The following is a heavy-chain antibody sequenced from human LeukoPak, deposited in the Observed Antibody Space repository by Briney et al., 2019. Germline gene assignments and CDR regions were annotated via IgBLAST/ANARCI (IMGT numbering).Heavy chain of an antibody. J-gene: IGHJ4*02. V-gene: IGHV3-11*06. CDR2: LKGANGDI. CDR3: ARVLRGYASYEGN. CDR1: GFTFSAFY. Sequence: GGSLRLSCAASGFTFSAFYMGWIRQTPGKGLEYLSYLKGANGDINYADSVRGRFTISRDNTKNSLYLQMNNLRAEDTAVYYCARVLRGYASYEGNWGQGTLVTVSS. D-gene: IGHD5-12*01.